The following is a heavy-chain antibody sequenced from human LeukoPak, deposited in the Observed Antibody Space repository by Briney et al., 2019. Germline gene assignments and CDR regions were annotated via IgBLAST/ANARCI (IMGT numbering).Heavy chain of an antibody. CDR2: ISSNGGST. V-gene: IGHV3-64D*09. CDR3: AKGLLVGAVDY. Sequence: PGRSLRLSCAASGFTFSSYPMHWVRQAPGKGLEYVSVISSNGGSTAYADSVKGRFTISRDNSKNTLYLQMSSLRTEDTAVFYCAKGLLVGAVDYWAQGTLVTVSS. CDR1: GFTFSSYP. J-gene: IGHJ4*02. D-gene: IGHD1-26*01.